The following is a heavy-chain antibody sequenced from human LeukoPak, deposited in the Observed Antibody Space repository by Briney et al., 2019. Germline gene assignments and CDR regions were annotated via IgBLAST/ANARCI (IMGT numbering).Heavy chain of an antibody. CDR2: IMSTFGPA. D-gene: IGHD5-18*01. V-gene: IGHV1-69*01. J-gene: IGHJ3*01. CDR3: AREDTDLVTDGFDV. CDR1: GGTFSSNA. Sequence: GASVKVSCKASGGTFSSNAISWVRQAPGQGLEWMGGIMSTFGPAVYAVKFQGRVTITADESTSTAYMQMSSLTSGDTAVYYCAREDTDLVTDGFDVWGQGTVVTVSS.